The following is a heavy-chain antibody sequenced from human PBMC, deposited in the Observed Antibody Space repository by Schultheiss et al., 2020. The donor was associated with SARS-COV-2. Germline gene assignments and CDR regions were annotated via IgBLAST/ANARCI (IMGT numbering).Heavy chain of an antibody. CDR3: ARDDSSSSGYYYYYGMDV. D-gene: IGHD6-6*01. Sequence: GGSLRLSCAASGFTFSSYGMHWVRQAPGKGLEWVAVIWYDGSNKYYADSVKGRFTISRDNSKNTLYLQMNSLRAEDTAVYYCARDDSSSSGYYYYYGMDVWGQGTTVTVSS. CDR2: IWYDGSNK. V-gene: IGHV3-33*01. CDR1: GFTFSSYG. J-gene: IGHJ6*02.